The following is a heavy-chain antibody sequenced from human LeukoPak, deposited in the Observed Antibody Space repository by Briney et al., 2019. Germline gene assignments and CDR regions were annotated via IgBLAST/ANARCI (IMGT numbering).Heavy chain of an antibody. V-gene: IGHV1-18*01. Sequence: ASVKVSCKASGYTFTSYGISWVRQAPGQGLEWMGWISAYNGNTNYAQKLQGRVTMTTDTSTSTAYMELRSLRSDDTAVYYCARALTDFASRTKNWFDPWGQGTLVTVSS. CDR2: ISAYNGNT. CDR3: ARALTDFASRTKNWFDP. CDR1: GYTFTSYG. J-gene: IGHJ5*02. D-gene: IGHD3/OR15-3a*01.